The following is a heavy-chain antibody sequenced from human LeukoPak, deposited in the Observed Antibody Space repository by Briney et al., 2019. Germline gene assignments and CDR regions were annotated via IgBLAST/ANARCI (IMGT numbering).Heavy chain of an antibody. J-gene: IGHJ4*02. CDR1: GGSISSYY. V-gene: IGHV4-59*08. D-gene: IGHD1-7*01. Sequence: PSETLSLTCTVSGGSISSYYWSWIRQPPGKGLEWIGYIYYSGSTNYNPSLKSRVTISVDTSKNHFSLKLSSVTAADTAVYYCARLTGAGTTQYFDYWGQGTLVTVSS. CDR2: IYYSGST. CDR3: ARLTGAGTTQYFDY.